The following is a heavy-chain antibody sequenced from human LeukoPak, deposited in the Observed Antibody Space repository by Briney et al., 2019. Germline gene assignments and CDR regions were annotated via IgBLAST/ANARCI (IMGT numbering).Heavy chain of an antibody. CDR2: IYSGGST. Sequence: PGGSLRLSCAASGFTVSSNYMSWVRQAPGKGLEWVSVIYSGGSTYYADSVKGRFTISRDNSKNTLYLQMNSLRAEDTAVYYCAREGRYFDWNYFDYWGQGTLVTVSS. D-gene: IGHD3-9*01. V-gene: IGHV3-66*01. CDR3: AREGRYFDWNYFDY. CDR1: GFTVSSNY. J-gene: IGHJ4*02.